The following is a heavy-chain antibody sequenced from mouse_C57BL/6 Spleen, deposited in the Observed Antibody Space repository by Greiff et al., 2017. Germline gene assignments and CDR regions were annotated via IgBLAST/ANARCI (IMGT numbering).Heavy chain of an antibody. Sequence: QVQLQQSGAELARPGASVKLSCKASGYTFTSYGISWVKQRTGQGLEWIGEIYPRSGNTYYNEKFKGKATLTADKSSSTAYMELRSLTSEDSAVYFCARSDSNYVYFDYWGQGTTLTVSS. CDR1: GYTFTSYG. D-gene: IGHD2-5*01. CDR3: ARSDSNYVYFDY. CDR2: IYPRSGNT. V-gene: IGHV1-81*01. J-gene: IGHJ2*01.